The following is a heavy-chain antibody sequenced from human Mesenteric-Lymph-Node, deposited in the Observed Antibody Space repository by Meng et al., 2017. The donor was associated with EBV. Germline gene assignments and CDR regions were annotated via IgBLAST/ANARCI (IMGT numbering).Heavy chain of an antibody. D-gene: IGHD2-8*01. CDR1: GYTFTSDY. V-gene: IGHV1-46*01. CDR3: ARGGVQRHLSHPYYIDY. Sequence: QVHLVQYGSELKKPGASVKLSCKASGYTFTSDYIHWVRQAPGQGLEWMGMINPSGGSTNYPQKFRGRITVTRDTSTSTVYMELSSLRSDDTALYYCARGGVQRHLSHPYYIDYWGQGSLVTVSS. CDR2: INPSGGST. J-gene: IGHJ4*02.